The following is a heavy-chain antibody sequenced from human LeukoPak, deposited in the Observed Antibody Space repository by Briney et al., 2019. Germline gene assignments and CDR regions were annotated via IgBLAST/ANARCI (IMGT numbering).Heavy chain of an antibody. D-gene: IGHD3-22*01. CDR2: INPSGGST. CDR3: ARGRAITYYYDSSGYIDY. CDR1: GYTFTSYY. J-gene: IGHJ4*02. V-gene: IGHV1-46*01. Sequence: GASVKVSCKASGYTFTSYYMHWVRQAPGQGLEWMGIINPSGGSTSYAQKFQGRVTMTRDMSTSTVYMELSSLRSEDTAVYYCARGRAITYYYDSSGYIDYWGQGTLVTVSS.